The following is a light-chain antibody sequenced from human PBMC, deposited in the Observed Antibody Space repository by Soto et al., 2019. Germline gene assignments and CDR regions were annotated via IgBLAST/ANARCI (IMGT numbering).Light chain of an antibody. Sequence: QSALTQPASVSGSTGQSITISCTGTGSDVGSYNLVSWYQRHPDKAPKLIIYESNKRPSGVSDRFSGSKSGYTASLTISGLQAEDEVDYYCSSYAGSSTVVFGGGTKLTVL. CDR1: GSDVGSYNL. CDR2: ESN. CDR3: SSYAGSSTVV. J-gene: IGLJ2*01. V-gene: IGLV2-23*01.